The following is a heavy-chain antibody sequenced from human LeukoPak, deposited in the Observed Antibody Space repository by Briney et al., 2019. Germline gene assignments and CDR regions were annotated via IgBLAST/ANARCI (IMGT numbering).Heavy chain of an antibody. CDR1: GGSISSYY. D-gene: IGHD1-26*01. J-gene: IGHJ3*02. Sequence: SETLSLTCTVSGGSISSYYWSWIRQPPGKGLEWIGYIYYSGSTNYNPSPKSRGTITVDTSKNQFSLKLSSVTAADTAVYYCAKGQVGYDAFDIWGQATMVSVSS. CDR3: AKGQVGYDAFDI. V-gene: IGHV4-59*01. CDR2: IYYSGST.